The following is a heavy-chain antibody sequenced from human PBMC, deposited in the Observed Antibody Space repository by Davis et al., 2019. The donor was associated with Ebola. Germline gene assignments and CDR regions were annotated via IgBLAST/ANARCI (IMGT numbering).Heavy chain of an antibody. V-gene: IGHV1-2*02. Sequence: ASVKVSCKASGYTFTGYYMHWVRQAPGQGLEWMGWINPNSGGTNYAQKFQGRVTMTRDTSISTAYMELSRLRSDDTAVYYCARVPGYPGDYYYGMDVWGQGTTVTVSS. CDR1: GYTFTGYY. D-gene: IGHD1-1*01. CDR3: ARVPGYPGDYYYGMDV. CDR2: INPNSGGT. J-gene: IGHJ6*02.